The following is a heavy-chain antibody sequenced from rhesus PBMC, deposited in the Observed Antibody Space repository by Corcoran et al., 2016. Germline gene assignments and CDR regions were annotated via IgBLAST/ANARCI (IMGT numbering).Heavy chain of an antibody. Sequence: QVQLQESGPGLVKPSETLSLTCTVTGGSIPGYHNSTWFPQAPVEELKWIGAVYGIRASTNYNPSLKSRVTISKDTSKNQFSLRLTSVTAADTAVYYCARQGYTDHLGGLDSWGQGVVVTVSS. CDR3: ARQGYTDHLGGLDS. CDR2: VYGIRAST. CDR1: GGSIPGYHN. V-gene: IGHV4-143*01. J-gene: IGHJ6*01. D-gene: IGHD2-39*02.